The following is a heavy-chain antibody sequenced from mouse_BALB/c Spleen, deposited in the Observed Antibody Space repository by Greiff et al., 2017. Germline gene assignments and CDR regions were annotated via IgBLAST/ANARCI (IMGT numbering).Heavy chain of an antibody. V-gene: IGHV2-4-1*01. CDR2: IWSGGST. J-gene: IGHJ4*01. D-gene: IGHD2-4*01. CDR1: GFSLTSYG. CDR3: ARRGITTSGYAMDY. Sequence: VQRVESGPGLVQPSQSLSITCTVSGFSLTSYGVHWVRQSPGKGLEWLGVIWSGGSTDYNAAFISRLSISKDNSKSQVFFKMNSLQADDTAIYYCARRGITTSGYAMDYWGQGTSVTVSS.